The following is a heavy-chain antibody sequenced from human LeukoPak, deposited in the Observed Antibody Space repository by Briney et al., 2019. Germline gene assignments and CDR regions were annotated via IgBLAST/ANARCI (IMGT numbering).Heavy chain of an antibody. J-gene: IGHJ5*02. V-gene: IGHV4-59*08. Sequence: PSETLSLTCTVSGDSISGYYWSWIRQPPGKGLEWIGYIYYTGSTNYNPSLKSRVTISVDTSKNQFSLNLSSVTAADTAVYYCARHGPYLGRLAWFDPWGQGTLVTVSS. D-gene: IGHD1-26*01. CDR2: IYYTGST. CDR3: ARHGPYLGRLAWFDP. CDR1: GDSISGYY.